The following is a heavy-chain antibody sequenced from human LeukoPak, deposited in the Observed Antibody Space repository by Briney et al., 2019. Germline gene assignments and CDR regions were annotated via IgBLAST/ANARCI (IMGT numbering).Heavy chain of an antibody. CDR1: GYTFVYYW. CDR3: ARKTGGSGSYKGTFDI. CDR2: FYPGDSDI. D-gene: IGHD3-10*01. J-gene: IGHJ3*02. V-gene: IGHV5-51*01. Sequence: GESLKISCKGSGYTFVYYWIGWVRQMPGKGLEWMGIFYPGDSDIRYSPSFQGQVTISADKSISTAYLQWSSLKASDTAMYYCARKTGGSGSYKGTFDIWGQGRMVTVSS.